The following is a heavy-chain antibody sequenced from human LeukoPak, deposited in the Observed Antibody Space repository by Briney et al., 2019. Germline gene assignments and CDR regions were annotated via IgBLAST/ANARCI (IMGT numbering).Heavy chain of an antibody. CDR1: GFTFSSYW. J-gene: IGHJ4*02. V-gene: IGHV3-7*01. Sequence: GGSLRLSCAASGFTFSSYWMSWVSQAPGKGLEWVANIKQDGSEKYYVDSVKGRFTISRDNAKNSLYLQMNSLRAEDTAVYYCARDASYYDFWSGYYDYWGQGTLVTVSS. D-gene: IGHD3-3*01. CDR3: ARDASYYDFWSGYYDY. CDR2: IKQDGSEK.